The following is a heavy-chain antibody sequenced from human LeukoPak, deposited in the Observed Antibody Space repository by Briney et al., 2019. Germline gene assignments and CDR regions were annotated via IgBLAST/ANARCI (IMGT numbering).Heavy chain of an antibody. D-gene: IGHD6-6*01. CDR2: IWYDGSNK. CDR3: ARTQPSIAARHSYYYYGMDV. V-gene: IGHV3-33*01. J-gene: IGHJ6*02. CDR1: GFTFSSYG. Sequence: PGRSLRLSCAASGFTFSSYGMHWVRQAPGKGLEWVAVIWYDGSNKYYADSVKGRFTISRDNSKNTLYLQMNSLRAEDTAVYYCARTQPSIAARHSYYYYGMDVWGQGTTVTVSS.